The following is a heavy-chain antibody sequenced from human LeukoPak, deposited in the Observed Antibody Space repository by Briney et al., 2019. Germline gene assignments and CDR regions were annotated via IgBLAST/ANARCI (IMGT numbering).Heavy chain of an antibody. J-gene: IGHJ5*02. CDR2: INPNSGGT. D-gene: IGHD6-19*01. Sequence: APVKVSCKASGYTFTGYYMHWVRQAPGQGLEWMGWINPNSGGTNYAQKFQGRVTMTRDTSISTAYMELSRLRSDDTAVYYCARDATYSSGWYIDPWGQGTLVTVSS. V-gene: IGHV1-2*02. CDR1: GYTFTGYY. CDR3: ARDATYSSGWYIDP.